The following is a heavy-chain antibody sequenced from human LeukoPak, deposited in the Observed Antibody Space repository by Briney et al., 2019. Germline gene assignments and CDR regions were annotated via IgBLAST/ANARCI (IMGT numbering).Heavy chain of an antibody. Sequence: SETLSLTCAVYGGSFSGYYWSWIRQPPGKGLEWIGDINHSGSTNYNPSLKSRVTISVDTSKNQFSLKLSSVTAADTAVYYCARGSRYYYDSSGYYYGEDYWGQGTLVIVSS. CDR1: GGSFSGYY. D-gene: IGHD3-22*01. J-gene: IGHJ4*02. V-gene: IGHV4-34*01. CDR3: ARGSRYYYDSSGYYYGEDY. CDR2: INHSGST.